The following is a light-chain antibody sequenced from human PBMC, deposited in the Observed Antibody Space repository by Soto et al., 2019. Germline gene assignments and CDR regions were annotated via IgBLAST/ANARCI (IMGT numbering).Light chain of an antibody. CDR1: SSDVGGYNY. CDR3: SSYTSSSTPYV. V-gene: IGLV2-14*01. Sequence: QSALTQPASVSGSPGQSITISCTGTSSDVGGYNYVSWYQQHPVKAPKLMIYDVTNRPSGVSDRFSGSKSGNTASLTISGLQAEVEADYYCSSYTSSSTPYVFGTGTRSPS. J-gene: IGLJ1*01. CDR2: DVT.